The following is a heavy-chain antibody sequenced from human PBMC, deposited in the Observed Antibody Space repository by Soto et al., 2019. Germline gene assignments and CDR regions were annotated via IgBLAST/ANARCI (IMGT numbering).Heavy chain of an antibody. V-gene: IGHV3-30-3*01. CDR3: ARDRSGSSDAFDI. Sequence: HPGGSLRLSCAASGFTFSSYAMHWVRQAPGKGLEWVAVISYDGSNKYYADSVKGRFTISRDNSKNTLYLQMNSLRAEDTAVYYCARDRSGSSDAFDIWGQGTMVTVSS. D-gene: IGHD1-26*01. CDR2: ISYDGSNK. J-gene: IGHJ3*02. CDR1: GFTFSSYA.